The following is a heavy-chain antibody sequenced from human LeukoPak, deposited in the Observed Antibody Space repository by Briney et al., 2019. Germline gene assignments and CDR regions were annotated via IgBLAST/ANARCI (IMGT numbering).Heavy chain of an antibody. V-gene: IGHV3-30-3*01. Sequence: GGSLRFSCAASGFTFSSYAMHWVRQAPGKGLEWVAVISYDGSNKYYADSVKGRFTISRDNSKNTLYLQMNSLRAEDTAVYYSTGRRYYDFWSGYYDDAFDIWGQGTMVTVSS. CDR1: GFTFSSYA. CDR2: ISYDGSNK. D-gene: IGHD3-3*01. CDR3: TGRRYYDFWSGYYDDAFDI. J-gene: IGHJ3*02.